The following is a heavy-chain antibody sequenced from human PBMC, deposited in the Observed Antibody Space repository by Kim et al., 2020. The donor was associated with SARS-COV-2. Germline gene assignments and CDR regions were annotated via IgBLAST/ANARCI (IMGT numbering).Heavy chain of an antibody. V-gene: IGHV4-34*01. Sequence: SETLSLTCAVYGGSFSSYYWSWIRQPPGKGLEWIGEINHSGNTNYNPSLKSRVTLSIDTSNNQFFLKVTSVTAADTAVYYFARNDILTGYPPDYWGQGTL. D-gene: IGHD3-9*01. CDR2: INHSGNT. CDR3: ARNDILTGYPPDY. CDR1: GGSFSSYY. J-gene: IGHJ4*02.